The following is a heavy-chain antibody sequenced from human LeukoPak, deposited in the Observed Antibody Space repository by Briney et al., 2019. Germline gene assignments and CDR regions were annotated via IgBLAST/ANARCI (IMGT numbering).Heavy chain of an antibody. J-gene: IGHJ3*02. Sequence: SETLSLTCTVSGGSISSYYWSWIRQPPGKGLEWIGYIYYSGSTNYNPSLKSRVTISVDTSKNQLSLKLSSVTAADTAVYYCAREDSSGYYLIGAFDIWGQGTMVTVSS. V-gene: IGHV4-59*01. D-gene: IGHD3-22*01. CDR2: IYYSGST. CDR3: AREDSSGYYLIGAFDI. CDR1: GGSISSYY.